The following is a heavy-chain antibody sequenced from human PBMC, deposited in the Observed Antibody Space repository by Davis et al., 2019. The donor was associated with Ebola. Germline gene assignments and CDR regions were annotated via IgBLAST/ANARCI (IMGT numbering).Heavy chain of an antibody. CDR3: ARDLLEPEYYYYDMDV. D-gene: IGHD3-3*01. Sequence: GESLKISCVASGFTFSTYAMSWVRQTPGKGLQWVSCISGRDGTTYYAGSVKGRFTISRDNSKNTLYLQMNSLRAEDTAVYYCARDLLEPEYYYYDMDVWGKGTTVIVSS. CDR2: ISGRDGTT. CDR1: GFTFSTYA. V-gene: IGHV3-23*01. J-gene: IGHJ6*04.